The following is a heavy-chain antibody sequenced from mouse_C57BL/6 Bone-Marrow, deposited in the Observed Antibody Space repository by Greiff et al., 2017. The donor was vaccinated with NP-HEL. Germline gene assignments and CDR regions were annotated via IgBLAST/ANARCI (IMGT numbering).Heavy chain of an antibody. D-gene: IGHD1-1*01. J-gene: IGHJ1*03. CDR3: ARRYYYGSSPYWYFDV. CDR1: GYTFTDYY. CDR2: IYPGSGNT. Sequence: LQESGPELVKPGASVKISCKASGYTFTDYYINWVKQRPGQGLEWIGWIYPGSGNTKYNEKFKGKATLTVDTSSSTAYMQLSSLTSEDSAVYFCARRYYYGSSPYWYFDVWGTGTTVTVSS. V-gene: IGHV1-84*01.